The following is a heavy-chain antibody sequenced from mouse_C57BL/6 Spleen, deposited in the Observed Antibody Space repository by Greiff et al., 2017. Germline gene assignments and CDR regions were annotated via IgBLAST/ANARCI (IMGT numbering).Heavy chain of an antibody. CDR2: IDPRSGNT. J-gene: IGHJ4*01. V-gene: IGHV1-81*01. D-gene: IGHD4-1*01. CDR1: GYTFTSYG. Sequence: VKLQQSGAELARPGASVKLSCKASGYTFTSYGISWVKQRPGQGLEWIGEIDPRSGNTNYNEKFKGKATLTADKSSSTAYMELRSLTSEDSAVYFCARRSGTCAFDYWGQGTSVTVSS. CDR3: ARRSGTCAFDY.